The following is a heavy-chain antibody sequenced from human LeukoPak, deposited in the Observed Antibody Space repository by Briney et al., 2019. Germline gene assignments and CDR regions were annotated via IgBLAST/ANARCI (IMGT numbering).Heavy chain of an antibody. CDR2: IYTSGST. J-gene: IGHJ4*02. V-gene: IGHV4-4*07. Sequence: SETLSLTCTVSGGSISSYYWSRIRQPAGKGLEWIGSIYTSGSTNYNPSLKSRVTMPVDTSKNQFSLKLSSVTAADTAVYYCARQNDYVWGSHDYFDYWGQGTLVTVSS. D-gene: IGHD3-16*01. CDR3: ARQNDYVWGSHDYFDY. CDR1: GGSISSYY.